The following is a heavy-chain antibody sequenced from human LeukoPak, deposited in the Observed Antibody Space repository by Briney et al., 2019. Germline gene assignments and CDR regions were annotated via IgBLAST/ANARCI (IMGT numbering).Heavy chain of an antibody. D-gene: IGHD5-18*01. Sequence: GGSLRLSCAASGFTFSMYWMSWVRQAPGKGLEWVANIKQDGSEKNYVDSVKGRFTISRDNAKNTLYLQMNSLRAEDTAVYYCARGGVDTAIGFGPGADYWGQGTLVTVSS. V-gene: IGHV3-7*02. CDR3: ARGGVDTAIGFGPGADY. CDR1: GFTFSMYW. CDR2: IKQDGSEK. J-gene: IGHJ4*02.